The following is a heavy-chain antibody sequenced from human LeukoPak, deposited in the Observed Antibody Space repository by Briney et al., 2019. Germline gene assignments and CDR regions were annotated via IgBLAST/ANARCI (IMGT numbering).Heavy chain of an antibody. CDR2: ISSSSNYI. Sequence: PGGSLRLSCAASGFTFSSYTMNWVRQAPGKGLEWVSSISSSSNYIYYADSMKGRFTISRDNANNSLYLQMNSLRADDTAVYYCARHNYYDSSGYYYELDYWGQGTLVTVSS. CDR3: ARHNYYDSSGYYYELDY. V-gene: IGHV3-21*01. J-gene: IGHJ4*02. CDR1: GFTFSSYT. D-gene: IGHD3-22*01.